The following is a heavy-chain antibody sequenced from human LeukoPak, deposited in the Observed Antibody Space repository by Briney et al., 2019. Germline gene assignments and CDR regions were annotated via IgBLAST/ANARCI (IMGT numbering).Heavy chain of an antibody. D-gene: IGHD5-12*01. J-gene: IGHJ4*02. V-gene: IGHV4-59*08. CDR1: GGSISSYY. Sequence: SETLSLTCTVSGGSISSYYWGWIRQPPGKGLEWIGYIYYSGSTNYNPSLKSRVTISVVTSKNQFSLKLSSVTAADTAVYYCARLHGALEVATIIDWGQGTLVTVSS. CDR3: ARLHGALEVATIID. CDR2: IYYSGST.